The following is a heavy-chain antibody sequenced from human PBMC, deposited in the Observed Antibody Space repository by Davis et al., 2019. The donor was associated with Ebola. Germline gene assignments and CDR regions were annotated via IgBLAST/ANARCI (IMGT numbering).Heavy chain of an antibody. D-gene: IGHD3-10*01. J-gene: IGHJ3*02. V-gene: IGHV3-48*02. CDR1: GFTFSSYS. CDR3: ARGITMVRGVIIIDAFDI. Sequence: GESLKISCAASGFTFSSYSMNWVRQAPGKGLEWVSYISSSSSTIYYADSVKGRFTISRDNAKNSLYLQMNSLRDEDTAVYYCARGITMVRGVIIIDAFDIWGQGTMVTVSS. CDR2: ISSSSSTI.